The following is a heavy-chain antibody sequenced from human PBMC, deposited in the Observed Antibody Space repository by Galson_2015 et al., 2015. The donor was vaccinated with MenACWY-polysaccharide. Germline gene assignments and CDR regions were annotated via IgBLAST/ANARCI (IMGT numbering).Heavy chain of an antibody. J-gene: IGHJ4*02. CDR1: AYSIRSGYF. Sequence: LSLTCAVSAYSIRSGYFWGWIRQPPGKGLEWIASIFHSGNTYYNPSLKSRVTISVDTSKNQFPLKLSSVTAADTAVSYCARVEKYSGSFFILYWGQGTLVTVPS. CDR3: ARVEKYSGSFFILY. D-gene: IGHD1-26*01. CDR2: IFHSGNT. V-gene: IGHV4-38-2*01.